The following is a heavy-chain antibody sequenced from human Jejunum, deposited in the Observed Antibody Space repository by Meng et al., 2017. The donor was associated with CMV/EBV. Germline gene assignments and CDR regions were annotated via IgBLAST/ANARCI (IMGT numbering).Heavy chain of an antibody. D-gene: IGHD6-6*01. CDR1: GFTVSSSF. V-gene: IGHV3-53*01. Sequence: LSCAASGFTVSSSFTSWVRQTPGKGLEWVSVIYGDGNTYYADSVRGRFTISRDNYKNTLFLEMNSLRAEDTAVYYCARWYNSSSGFDYWGQGTLVTVSS. CDR3: ARWYNSSSGFDY. J-gene: IGHJ4*02. CDR2: IYGDGNT.